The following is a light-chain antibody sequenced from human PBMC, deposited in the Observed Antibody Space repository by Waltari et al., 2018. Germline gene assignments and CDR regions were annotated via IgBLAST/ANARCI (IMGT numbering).Light chain of an antibody. CDR1: PRVSSS. J-gene: IGKJ4*01. CDR3: QQRSNWLT. V-gene: IGKV3-11*01. Sequence: EIVLTKSPATLSLSPGERATRSCMASPRVSSSLAWDQQKPGQAPRLLSYDESNRASGIPARFSGSGSGTDFTLTITGLEPEDFAVYYCQQRSNWLTFGGGTKVEIK. CDR2: DES.